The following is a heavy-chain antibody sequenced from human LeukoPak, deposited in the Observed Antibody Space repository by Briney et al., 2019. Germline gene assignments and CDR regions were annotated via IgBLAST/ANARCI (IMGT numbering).Heavy chain of an antibody. D-gene: IGHD2-2*01. CDR3: ARHSAAIFSNPNWFDS. CDR1: GGSISSSSYY. V-gene: IGHV4-39*01. Sequence: SETLSLTCTVSGGSISSSSYYWGWIRQPPGKGPEWIGSIYYSGSTYYNPSLKSRVTISVDTSKNQFSLKLSSVTAADTAVYYCARHSAAIFSNPNWFDSWGQGTLVTVSS. CDR2: IYYSGST. J-gene: IGHJ5*01.